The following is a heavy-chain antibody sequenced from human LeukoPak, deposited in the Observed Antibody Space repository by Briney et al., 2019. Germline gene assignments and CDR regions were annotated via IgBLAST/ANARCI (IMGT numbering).Heavy chain of an antibody. CDR1: GYNFASYT. D-gene: IGHD3-10*01. Sequence: ASVKVSCETSGYNFASYTMHWLRQAPGQSPEWMGSINGDNGNTKYSEKFQGRVTFTRDTSASPAYMELSRLRSEDTAVYYCARSSSGTYHYWGQGTLVTVSS. CDR3: ARSSSGTYHY. CDR2: INGDNGNT. J-gene: IGHJ4*02. V-gene: IGHV1-3*01.